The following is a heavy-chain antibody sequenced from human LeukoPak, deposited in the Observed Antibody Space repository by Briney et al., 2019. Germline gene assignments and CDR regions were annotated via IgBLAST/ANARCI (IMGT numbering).Heavy chain of an antibody. Sequence: SETLSLTCTVSGGSISSSYYYWSWIRQPPGKGLEWIGYIYYSGSTYYNPSLKSRVTISVDTSKNQFSLKLSSVTAADTAVYYCASHCTNGVCYDAFDIWGQGTMVTVSS. D-gene: IGHD2-8*01. CDR2: IYYSGST. CDR1: GGSISSSYYY. CDR3: ASHCTNGVCYDAFDI. V-gene: IGHV4-30-4*01. J-gene: IGHJ3*02.